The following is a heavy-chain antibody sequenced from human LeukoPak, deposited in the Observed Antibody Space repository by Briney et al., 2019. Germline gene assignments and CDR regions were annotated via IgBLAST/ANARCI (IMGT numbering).Heavy chain of an antibody. CDR2: IKLSVGST. V-gene: IGHV1-46*03. D-gene: IGHD2-2*01. CDR3: ARAYIVVVPAARGNWFDP. Sequence: GASVKVSCKASGYTFTSYSMHWVRQAPGQGLEWMGIIKLSVGSTSYAQKFQGRVTMTRDTSTSTVYMELSSLRSEDTAVYCCARAYIVVVPAARGNWFDPWGQGTLVTVSS. J-gene: IGHJ5*02. CDR1: GYTFTSYS.